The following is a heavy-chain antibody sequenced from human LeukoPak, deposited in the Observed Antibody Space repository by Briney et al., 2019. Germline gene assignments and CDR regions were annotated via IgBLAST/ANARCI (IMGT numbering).Heavy chain of an antibody. CDR2: INPNSGDT. Sequence: ASVEVSCEASGYTFTGYYVHWVRQAPGQGLEWMGWINPNSGDTNSAQKFQGRVAMTSDTSISTAYMELSRLRSDDTAVYYCARGRIVEATYTFDIWGQGTMVTVSS. CDR1: GYTFTGYY. D-gene: IGHD6-25*01. CDR3: ARGRIVEATYTFDI. J-gene: IGHJ3*02. V-gene: IGHV1-2*02.